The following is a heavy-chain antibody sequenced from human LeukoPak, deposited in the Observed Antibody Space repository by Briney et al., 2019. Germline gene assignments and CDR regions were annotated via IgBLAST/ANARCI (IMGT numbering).Heavy chain of an antibody. CDR2: IYHSGST. D-gene: IGHD6-13*01. CDR1: GYSISSGYY. CDR3: ARHSIAAGGRHWFDP. V-gene: IGHV4-38-2*01. Sequence: SETLSLTCAVTGYSISSGYYWGWIRQPPGKGLEWIGNIYHSGSTYYNPSLKSRVTISVDTSNNQFSLKLNSVTVADTAVYYCARHSIAAGGRHWFDPWGQGTLVTVSS. J-gene: IGHJ5*02.